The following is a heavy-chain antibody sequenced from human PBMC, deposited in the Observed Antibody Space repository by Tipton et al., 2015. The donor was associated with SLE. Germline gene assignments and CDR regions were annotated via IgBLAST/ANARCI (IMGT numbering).Heavy chain of an antibody. CDR2: IYYSGST. Sequence: TLSLTCTVSGGSISSYYWSWIRQPPGKGLEWIGYIYYSGSTNYNTSLKSRVTISVDTSKNQFSLKLSSVTAADTAVYYCARTGGYGDFTMDVWGQGTTVTVSS. D-gene: IGHD4-17*01. V-gene: IGHV4-59*08. J-gene: IGHJ6*02. CDR1: GGSISSYY. CDR3: ARTGGYGDFTMDV.